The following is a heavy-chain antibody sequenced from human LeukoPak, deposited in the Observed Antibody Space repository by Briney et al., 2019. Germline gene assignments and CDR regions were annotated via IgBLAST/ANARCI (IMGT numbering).Heavy chain of an antibody. CDR1: GASISSSSYY. J-gene: IGHJ4*02. Sequence: PSETLSLTCTVSGASISSSSYYWGWIRQPPGKGLEWIGSIYYSGSTYYNPSLKSRVTISVDTSKNQFSLKLSSVTAADTAVYYCAREYSSSPGRFDYWGQGTLVTVSS. V-gene: IGHV4-39*07. CDR3: AREYSSSPGRFDY. CDR2: IYYSGST. D-gene: IGHD6-6*01.